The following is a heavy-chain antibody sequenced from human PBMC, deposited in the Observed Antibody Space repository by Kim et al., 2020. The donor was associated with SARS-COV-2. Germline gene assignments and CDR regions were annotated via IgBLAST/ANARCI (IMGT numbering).Heavy chain of an antibody. CDR2: ISSSSSYI. CDR1: GFTFSSYS. V-gene: IGHV3-21*01. CDR3: ASISTMITFGGVIVFDI. J-gene: IGHJ3*02. D-gene: IGHD3-16*02. Sequence: GGSLRHSCAASGFTFSSYSMNWVRQAPGKGLEWVSSISSSSSYIYYADSVKGRFTISRDNAKNSLYLQMNSLRAEDTAVYYCASISTMITFGGVIVFDIWGQGTMVTVSS.